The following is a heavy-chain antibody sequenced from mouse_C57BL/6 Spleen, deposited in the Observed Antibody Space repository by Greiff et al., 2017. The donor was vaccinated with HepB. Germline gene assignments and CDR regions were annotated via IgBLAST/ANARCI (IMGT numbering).Heavy chain of an antibody. CDR2: IWSGGST. J-gene: IGHJ1*03. D-gene: IGHD1-1*01. CDR1: GFSLTSYG. Sequence: VKLVESGPGLVQPSQSLSITCTVSGFSLTSYGVHWVRQSPGKGLEWLGVIWSGGSTDYNAAFISRLSISKDNSKSQVFFKMNSLQADDTAIYYCARNYYGSSLWCFDVWGTGTTVTVSS. CDR3: ARNYYGSSLWCFDV. V-gene: IGHV2-2*01.